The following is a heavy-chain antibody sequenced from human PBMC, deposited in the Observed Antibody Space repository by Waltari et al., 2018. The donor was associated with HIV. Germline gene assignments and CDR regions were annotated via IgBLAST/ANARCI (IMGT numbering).Heavy chain of an antibody. J-gene: IGHJ6*02. D-gene: IGHD3-10*01. V-gene: IGHV4-59*01. CDR3: ARGGWFGEFPDYYGMDV. CDR2: IYYSGNT. CDR1: DGSISSYY. Sequence: QVQLQESGPGLVKPSETLSLTCTVSDGSISSYYWNWIRQPPGKGLEWIGHIYYSGNTNYNPSLKRRLTISLDTSKDQFSLKLSSVTAADTAVYYCARGGWFGEFPDYYGMDVWGQGTTVTVSS.